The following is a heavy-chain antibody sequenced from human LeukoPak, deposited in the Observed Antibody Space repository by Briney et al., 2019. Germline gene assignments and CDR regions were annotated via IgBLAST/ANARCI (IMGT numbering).Heavy chain of an antibody. J-gene: IGHJ3*02. CDR2: ISYDGSNK. CDR1: GFTFSSNA. D-gene: IGHD3-16*02. V-gene: IGHV3-30*04. Sequence: PGGSLRLSCAASGFTFSSNAMHWVRQAPGKGLEWVAVISYDGSNKYYADSVKGRFTISRDNSKNTLYLQMNSLRAEDTAVYYCARTQTTYYDYVWGSYRWGAFDIWGQGTMGTVSS. CDR3: ARTQTTYYDYVWGSYRWGAFDI.